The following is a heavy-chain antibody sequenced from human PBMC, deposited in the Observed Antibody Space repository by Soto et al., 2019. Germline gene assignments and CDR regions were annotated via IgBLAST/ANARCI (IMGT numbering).Heavy chain of an antibody. CDR1: GFTFSSYA. V-gene: IGHV3-23*01. Sequence: EVQLLESGGGLVQPGGSLRLSCAASGFTFSSYAMSWVRQAPGKGLEWVSAISGSGGSTYYADSVKGRFTISRDNSTNTLYLQMNSLRAEDTAVYYCAKDPHYYDSIGYYYDAFDIWGQGTIVTVSS. CDR3: AKDPHYYDSIGYYYDAFDI. CDR2: ISGSGGST. D-gene: IGHD3-22*01. J-gene: IGHJ3*02.